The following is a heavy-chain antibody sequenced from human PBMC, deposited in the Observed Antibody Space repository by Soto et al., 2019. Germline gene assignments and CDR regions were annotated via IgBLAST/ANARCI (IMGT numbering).Heavy chain of an antibody. J-gene: IGHJ4*02. CDR3: AKDKSVEMATITGYYFDY. D-gene: IGHD5-12*01. CDR2: ISGSGGST. CDR1: GFTFSSYA. Sequence: GGSLRLSCAASGFTFSSYAMSWVRQAPGKGLEWVSAISGSGGSTYYADSVKGRFTISRDNSKNTLYLQMNSLRAEDTAVYYCAKDKSVEMATITGYYFDYWGQGTLVTVSS. V-gene: IGHV3-23*01.